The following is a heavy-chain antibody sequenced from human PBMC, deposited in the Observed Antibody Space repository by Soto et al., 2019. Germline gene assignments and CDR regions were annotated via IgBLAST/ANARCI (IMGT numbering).Heavy chain of an antibody. D-gene: IGHD2-15*01. V-gene: IGHV3-23*01. Sequence: EVQLLESGGGLVQPGGSLRLSCAASGFTFSTYAMSWVRQAPGRGLEWVSTISGSGGSTYYADSVRGRFTISRDNSKNTLYLQVNSLRGEDTAVYYCARGDREDILVVVGARPGEYGTDIWGQGTTVIVSS. CDR2: ISGSGGST. CDR1: GFTFSTYA. CDR3: ARGDREDILVVVGARPGEYGTDI. J-gene: IGHJ6*02.